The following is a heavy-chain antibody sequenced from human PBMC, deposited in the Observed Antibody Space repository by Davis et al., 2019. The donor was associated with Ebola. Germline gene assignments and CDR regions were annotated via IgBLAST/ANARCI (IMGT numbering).Heavy chain of an antibody. Sequence: GESLKISCAASGFTVSSKYMSWVRQAPGKGLEWVSVLYSGGSTYYADSVKGRFTISRDSSKNTLYLQMSSLRAEDTAIYYCAKDRGWQMSPWGQGTLVIVSS. CDR3: AKDRGWQMSP. CDR1: GFTVSSKY. V-gene: IGHV3-66*01. J-gene: IGHJ5*02. D-gene: IGHD2-15*01. CDR2: LYSGGST.